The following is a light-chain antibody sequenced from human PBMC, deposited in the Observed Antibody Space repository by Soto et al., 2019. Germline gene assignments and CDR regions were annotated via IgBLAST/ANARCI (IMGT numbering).Light chain of an antibody. J-gene: IGKJ1*01. CDR3: QQYHRYSWT. V-gene: IGKV1-5*01. CDR2: DAS. Sequence: DIQMTQSPSTLSASVGDRVSIACRASQSISSSLALYQQKPGKAPKLLIYDASSLESGVPSRFSGSGSGTEFTLSINSLPPQDFATYYCQQYHRYSWTFGQGTKVEIK. CDR1: QSISSS.